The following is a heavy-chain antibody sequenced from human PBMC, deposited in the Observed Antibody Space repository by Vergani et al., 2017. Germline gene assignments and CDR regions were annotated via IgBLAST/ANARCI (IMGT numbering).Heavy chain of an antibody. V-gene: IGHV3-30*18. D-gene: IGHD2-2*01. J-gene: IGHJ4*02. CDR2: FSYDGSNK. Sequence: QVQLVESGGGVVQPGRSLRLSCAASGFTFSSYGMHWVRQAPGKGLAWVAVFSYDGSNKYYPDSVKGRFTISRDNSKNTLYLQMNSLRAEDTAVYYCAKDLGSSTSSTFDYWGQGTLVTVSS. CDR3: AKDLGSSTSSTFDY. CDR1: GFTFSSYG.